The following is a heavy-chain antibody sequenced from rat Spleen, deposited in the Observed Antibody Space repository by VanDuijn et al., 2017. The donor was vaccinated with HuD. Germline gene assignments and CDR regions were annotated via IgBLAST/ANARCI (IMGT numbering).Heavy chain of an antibody. V-gene: IGHV5-25*01. D-gene: IGHD1-7*01. CDR2: ITNTGGST. CDR1: GFTFSNYN. Sequence: EVQLVESDGGLVQPGRSLKLSCAASGFTFSNYNMTWVRQAPRKGLEWVASITNTGGSTYYPDSVKGRFTISRDNAKSTLYLQMNSLRSEDTATYYCTRRMTLDYWGQGVMVTVSS. CDR3: TRRMTLDY. J-gene: IGHJ2*01.